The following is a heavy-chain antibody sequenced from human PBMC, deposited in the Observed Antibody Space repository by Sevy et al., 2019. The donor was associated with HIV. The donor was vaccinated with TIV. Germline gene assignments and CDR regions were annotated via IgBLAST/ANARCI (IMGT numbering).Heavy chain of an antibody. CDR2: IYYSGST. Sequence: SETLSLTCTVSGGSISSGGYYWSWIRQHPGEGLEWIGYIYYSGSTYYNPSLKSRATISVDTSKNQFSLKLSSVTAADTAVYYCARAVTMIEVVTGWFDSWGQGTLVTVSS. CDR3: ARAVTMIEVVTGWFDS. V-gene: IGHV4-31*03. CDR1: GGSISSGGYY. D-gene: IGHD3-22*01. J-gene: IGHJ5*01.